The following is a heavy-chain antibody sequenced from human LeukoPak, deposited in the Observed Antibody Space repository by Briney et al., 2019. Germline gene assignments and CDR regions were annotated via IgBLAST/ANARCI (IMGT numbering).Heavy chain of an antibody. Sequence: ASVKVSCKASGYTFTSYYMHWVRQAPGQGLEWMGIINPSAGSTSYAQKFQGRVTMTRDASISTAYMELSRLRSDDTTVYYCARVRIAAAGPNDAFDIWGQGTMVTVSS. CDR1: GYTFTSYY. D-gene: IGHD6-13*01. V-gene: IGHV1-46*01. CDR2: INPSAGST. CDR3: ARVRIAAAGPNDAFDI. J-gene: IGHJ3*02.